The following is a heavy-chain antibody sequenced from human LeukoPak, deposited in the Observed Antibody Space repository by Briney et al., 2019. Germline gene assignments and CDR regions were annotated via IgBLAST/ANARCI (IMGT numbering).Heavy chain of an antibody. CDR1: GFSFGFPGMG. J-gene: IGHJ3*02. CDR3: AHRPDYGCHRGAFDI. V-gene: IGHV2-5*02. D-gene: IGHD3-10*01. CDR2: IYWDNDK. Sequence: SGPTLVEPTQTLTLTCRFSGFSFGFPGMGVGWIRQPPRKALEWLALIYWDNDKRYSPSLKNRLTVTRDFFRKQVVLTLTNMNPVATATYYCAHRPDYGCHRGAFDIWGPGTSVTVSS.